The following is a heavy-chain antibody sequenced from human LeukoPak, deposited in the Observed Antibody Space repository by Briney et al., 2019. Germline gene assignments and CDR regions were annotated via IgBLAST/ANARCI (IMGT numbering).Heavy chain of an antibody. Sequence: SETLSLTCTVSGYSISSGYYWGWIRQPPGKGLEWIGSIYHSGSTYYNPSLKSRVTISVDTSKNQFSLKLSSVTAADTALYYCAKRTSNDSPPSFDYWGQGTLVTVSS. CDR3: AKRTSNDSPPSFDY. CDR1: GYSISSGYY. J-gene: IGHJ4*02. D-gene: IGHD2-15*01. CDR2: IYHSGST. V-gene: IGHV4-38-2*02.